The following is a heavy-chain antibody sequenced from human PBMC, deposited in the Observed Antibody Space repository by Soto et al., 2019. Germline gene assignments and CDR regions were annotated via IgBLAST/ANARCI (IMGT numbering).Heavy chain of an antibody. D-gene: IGHD6-25*01. CDR3: ARRKERSGPHYFDS. J-gene: IGHJ4*02. CDR2: MNPYSGTT. Sequence: ASVKVSCKASGYNFTTYDTSWVRQATGQGLEWMGWMNPYSGTTGYARKFQGRVTVTRNTSISTVYMELSGLRPDDTAVYYCARRKERSGPHYFDSWGQGSQVTVSS. CDR1: GYNFTTYD. V-gene: IGHV1-8*01.